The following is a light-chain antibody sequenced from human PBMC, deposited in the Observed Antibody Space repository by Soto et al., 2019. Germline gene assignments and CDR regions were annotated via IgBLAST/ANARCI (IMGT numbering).Light chain of an antibody. CDR1: SSDVAGYNY. J-gene: IGLJ2*01. V-gene: IGLV2-8*01. CDR3: SSYSGSNDFVV. CDR2: EVT. Sequence: QSALTQPASASGSPGQSVTLSCTGTSSDVAGYNYVSWYQQHPGKAPKLMIYEVTKRPSGVPDRFSGSKSGYTASLTVSGLRADDEADYYCSSYSGSNDFVVFGGGTKLTVL.